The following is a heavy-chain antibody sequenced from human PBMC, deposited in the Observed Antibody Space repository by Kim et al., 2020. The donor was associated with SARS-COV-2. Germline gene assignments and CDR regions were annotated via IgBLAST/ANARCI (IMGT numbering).Heavy chain of an antibody. CDR3: AKDRITMVRGVIGRWFDP. D-gene: IGHD3-10*01. J-gene: IGHJ5*02. CDR1: GFTFSSYA. V-gene: IGHV3-23*01. CDR2: ISGSGGST. Sequence: GGSLRLSCAASGFTFSSYAMSWVRQAPGKGLEWVSAISGSGGSTYYADSVKGRFTISRDNSKNTLYLQMNSLRAEDTAVYYCAKDRITMVRGVIGRWFDPWGQGTLVTVSS.